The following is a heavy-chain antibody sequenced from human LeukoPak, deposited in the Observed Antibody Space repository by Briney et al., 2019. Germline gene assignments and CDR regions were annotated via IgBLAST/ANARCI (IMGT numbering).Heavy chain of an antibody. CDR3: TTFDNLWFGELLIDY. J-gene: IGHJ4*02. V-gene: IGHV3-15*01. D-gene: IGHD3-10*01. CDR1: GFTFSNAW. Sequence: KSGGSLRLSCAASGFTFSNAWMSWVRQAPGKGLEWVGRIKSKTDGGTTDYAAPVKGRFTISGDDSKNTLYLQMNSLKTEDTAVYYCTTFDNLWFGELLIDYWGQGTLVTVSS. CDR2: IKSKTDGGTT.